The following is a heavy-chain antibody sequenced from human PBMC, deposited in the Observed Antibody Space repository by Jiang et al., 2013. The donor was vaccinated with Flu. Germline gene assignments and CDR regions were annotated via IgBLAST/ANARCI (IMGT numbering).Heavy chain of an antibody. J-gene: IGHJ2*01. CDR1: GFTFSSYG. Sequence: SGFTFSSYGMHWVRQAPGKGLEWVAIIWFDGSNKYYGDSVKGRFTISRDNSKNTLYLQMNSLRAEDTAIYYCARDNADDWYYDLWGRGTLVTVSS. CDR3: ARDNADDWYYDL. CDR2: IWFDGSNK. V-gene: IGHV3-33*01.